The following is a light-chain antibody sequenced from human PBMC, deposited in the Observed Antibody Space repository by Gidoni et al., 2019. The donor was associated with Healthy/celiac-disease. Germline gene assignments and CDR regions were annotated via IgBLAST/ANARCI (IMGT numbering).Light chain of an antibody. CDR3: QVWDSSSDHRV. V-gene: IGLV3-21*04. CDR1: NIGSKS. CDR2: YDS. Sequence: SFVLTQPPSVSVAPGKTARITCGGTNIGSKSVHWYQQKPGQAPVLGIYYDSDRPSGIPERFSGSNSGNTATLTISRVEAGDEADYYCQVWDSSSDHRVFGGGTKLTVL. J-gene: IGLJ3*02.